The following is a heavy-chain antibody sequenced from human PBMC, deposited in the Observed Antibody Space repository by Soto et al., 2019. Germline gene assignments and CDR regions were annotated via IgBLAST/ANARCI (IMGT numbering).Heavy chain of an antibody. Sequence: RSETLSQPCAVYVGSCIGYYRSWIRQPPGKGLEWIGEINHSGSTNYNPSLKSRVTISVDTSKNQFSLKLSSVTAADTAVYYCARMVTYYYGSGSRVQLPYYYYGMDVWGQGTTVTVSS. V-gene: IGHV4-34*01. CDR1: VGSCIGYY. D-gene: IGHD3-10*01. CDR3: ARMVTYYYGSGSRVQLPYYYYGMDV. CDR2: INHSGST. J-gene: IGHJ6*02.